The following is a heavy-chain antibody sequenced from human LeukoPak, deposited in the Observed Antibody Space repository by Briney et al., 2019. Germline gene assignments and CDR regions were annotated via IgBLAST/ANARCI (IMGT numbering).Heavy chain of an antibody. CDR1: GFTFSSYG. D-gene: IGHD3-10*01. J-gene: IGHJ4*02. CDR3: AKDRGALVLLWFGEYDY. V-gene: IGHV3-30*02. Sequence: PGGSLRLSCAASGFTFSSYGMHWVRQAPGKGLEWVAFIRYDGSNKYYADSVKGRFTISRDNSKNTLYLQMNSLRAEDTAVYYCAKDRGALVLLWFGEYDYWGQGTLVTVSS. CDR2: IRYDGSNK.